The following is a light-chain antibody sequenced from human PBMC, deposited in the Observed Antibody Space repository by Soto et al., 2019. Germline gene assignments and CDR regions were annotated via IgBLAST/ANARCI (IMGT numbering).Light chain of an antibody. V-gene: IGKV1-9*01. Sequence: QLPPSPSFLSASVGDRVTITCRASQDISTYLAWYQQKPGKAPNLLIYVASNLRSGVPSRFSGSGSGTEFTLTISSLQPEDFGTYYCQQLNNAPPLTFGGGTKVEIK. CDR2: VAS. CDR1: QDISTY. J-gene: IGKJ4*02. CDR3: QQLNNAPPLT.